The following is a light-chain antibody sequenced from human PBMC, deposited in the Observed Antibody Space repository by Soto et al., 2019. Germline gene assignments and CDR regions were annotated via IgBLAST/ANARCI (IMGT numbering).Light chain of an antibody. CDR3: QQYGSSPGT. CDR1: QSVSSSY. Sequence: DIVLTHSPGTLSWSPGEIATLSCRAIQSVSSSYLAWYQQKPGQAPRLLIYGGSSRATGIPDRFSGSGSGTDFTLTISRLEPEAFAVYYCQQYGSSPGTFGQGTKVDIK. CDR2: GGS. J-gene: IGKJ1*01. V-gene: IGKV3-20*01.